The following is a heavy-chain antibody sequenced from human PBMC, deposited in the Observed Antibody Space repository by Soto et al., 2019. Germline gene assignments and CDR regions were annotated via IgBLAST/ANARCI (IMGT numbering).Heavy chain of an antibody. D-gene: IGHD3-9*01. Sequence: SETLSLTCAVSGGSISSRNWWSWVRQPPGKGLEWTGEIYHSGSTNYNPSLKSRVTISVDKSKNQFSLKLSSVTAADTAVYYCARGGDYDILTGYYTPQQYYFGYWGQGTLVTVSS. CDR1: GGSISSRNW. CDR2: IYHSGST. V-gene: IGHV4-4*02. J-gene: IGHJ4*02. CDR3: ARGGDYDILTGYYTPQQYYFGY.